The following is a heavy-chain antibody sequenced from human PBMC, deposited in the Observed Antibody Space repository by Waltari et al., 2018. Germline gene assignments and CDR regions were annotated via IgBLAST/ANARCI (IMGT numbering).Heavy chain of an antibody. CDR1: GFTFSYYA. D-gene: IGHD5-18*01. Sequence: EAQVVESGGGLVQPGGSLRLSCAASGFTFSYYAMNWVRQAPGKGLEWVSGMSGGGGSSYYADSVKGRFTISRENSKNTLFLQMSSLRAEDTAVYYCVKEHSYGPGDGFDIWGQGTMVTVSS. CDR3: VKEHSYGPGDGFDI. J-gene: IGHJ3*02. V-gene: IGHV3-23*04. CDR2: MSGGGGSS.